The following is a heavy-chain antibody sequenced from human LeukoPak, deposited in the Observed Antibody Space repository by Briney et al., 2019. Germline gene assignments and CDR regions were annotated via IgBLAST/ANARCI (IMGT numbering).Heavy chain of an antibody. Sequence: GASLRLSCAASGFTFSSHWMTWVRQAPGKGLEWVANINQDGSEEYYVDSLMGRFSISRDNAKKSLYLQMNSLRADDTAVYSCARDAHPDGVILDYWGQGALVPVSS. V-gene: IGHV3-7*05. CDR3: ARDAHPDGVILDY. CDR1: GFTFSSHW. CDR2: INQDGSEE. J-gene: IGHJ4*02. D-gene: IGHD2-8*02.